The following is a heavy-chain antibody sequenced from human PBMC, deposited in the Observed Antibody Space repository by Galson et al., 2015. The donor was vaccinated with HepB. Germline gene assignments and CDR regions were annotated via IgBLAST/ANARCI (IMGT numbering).Heavy chain of an antibody. CDR3: ARDARPYCSSTSCYSGFDY. J-gene: IGHJ4*02. D-gene: IGHD2-2*01. Sequence: SVKVSCKASGGTFSSHAISWVRQAPGQGLEWMGGIIPIFGTANYAQKFQGRVTITADESTSTAYMELSSLRSEDTAVYYCARDARPYCSSTSCYSGFDYWGQGTLVTVSS. CDR2: IIPIFGTA. CDR1: GGTFSSHA. V-gene: IGHV1-69*13.